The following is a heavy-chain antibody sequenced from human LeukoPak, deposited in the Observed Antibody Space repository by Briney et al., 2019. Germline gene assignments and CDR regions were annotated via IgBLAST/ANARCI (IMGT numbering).Heavy chain of an antibody. V-gene: IGHV3-66*02. CDR2: IYSGGST. CDR3: ARPWNARLNFDY. J-gene: IGHJ4*02. D-gene: IGHD1-1*01. CDR1: GFTFSSYA. Sequence: GGSLRLSCAASGFTFSSYAMSWVRQAPGKGLEWVSVIYSGGSTYYADSVKGRFTISRDNSKNMLYLQMDSLRAEDTAVYYCARPWNARLNFDYWGQGTLVTVSS.